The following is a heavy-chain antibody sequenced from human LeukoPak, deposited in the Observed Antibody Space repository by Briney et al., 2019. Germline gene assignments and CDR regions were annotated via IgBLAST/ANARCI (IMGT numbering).Heavy chain of an antibody. V-gene: IGHV4-59*01. J-gene: IGHJ4*02. D-gene: IGHD2-2*01. CDR2: IYYSGST. CDR3: ARRDCSSASCSFDY. CDR1: GGSIGSYY. Sequence: SETLCLTCTASGGSIGSYYWSWIRQPPGKGLEWIGYIYYSGSTNYNPSLKSRVTISIDTSKNQFSLKLSSVTAADTAVYYCARRDCSSASCSFDYWGQGTLVTVSS.